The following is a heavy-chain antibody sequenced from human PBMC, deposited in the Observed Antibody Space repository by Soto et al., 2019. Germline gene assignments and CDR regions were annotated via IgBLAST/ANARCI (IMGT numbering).Heavy chain of an antibody. Sequence: QVQLVESGGGVVQPGRSLRLSCAASGFTFSSSGMHWVRQAPGKGLEWVAVISYDGSNTYYADSVKGRFTISRDNSKNTLYLQMNSLRAEDTAVDYGAKDLTAVAVAGTVGDYWGQGTLVTVSS. CDR3: AKDLTAVAVAGTVGDY. CDR2: ISYDGSNT. V-gene: IGHV3-30*18. J-gene: IGHJ4*02. CDR1: GFTFSSSG. D-gene: IGHD6-19*01.